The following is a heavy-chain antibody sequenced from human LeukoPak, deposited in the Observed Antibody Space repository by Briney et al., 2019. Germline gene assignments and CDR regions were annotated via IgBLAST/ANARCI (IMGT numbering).Heavy chain of an antibody. CDR2: IYTSGST. D-gene: IGHD6-19*01. CDR1: GGSISSYY. CDR3: ARETGIAVAGIVPFDY. V-gene: IGHV4-4*07. Sequence: SETLSLTCTVSGGSISSYYWSWIRQPAGEGLEWIGRIYTSGSTNYNPSLKSRVTMSVDTSKNQFSLKLSSVTAADTAVYYCARETGIAVAGIVPFDYWGQGTLVTVSS. J-gene: IGHJ4*02.